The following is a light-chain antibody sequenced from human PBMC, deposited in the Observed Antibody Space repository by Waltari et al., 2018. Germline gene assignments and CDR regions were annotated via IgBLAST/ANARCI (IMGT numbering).Light chain of an antibody. Sequence: QSVLTQPPSMSGALGQKVTIPSTGGSSNFGAGSAVHWYPQFPGAAPRLLIFGNTNRASGVPGRFSGSKSGTSASLAIAGLQSEDEAVYYCQSFDSDLSASVFGGGTKLTVL. CDR1: SSNFGAGSA. V-gene: IGLV1-40*01. CDR3: QSFDSDLSASV. J-gene: IGLJ3*02. CDR2: GNT.